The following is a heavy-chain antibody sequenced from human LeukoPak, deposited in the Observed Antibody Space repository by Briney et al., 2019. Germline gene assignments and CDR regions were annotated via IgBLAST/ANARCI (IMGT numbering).Heavy chain of an antibody. CDR1: GFTFSSYG. D-gene: IGHD3-10*01. V-gene: IGHV3-30*02. CDR2: IRYDGSNK. CDR3: ARVSRGDSLNFDY. Sequence: GGSLRLSCAASGFTFSSYGMHWVRQAPGKGLEWVAFIRYDGSNKYYADSVKGRFTISRDNSKNTLYLQMNSLRAEDTAVYYCARVSRGDSLNFDYWGQGTLVTVSS. J-gene: IGHJ4*02.